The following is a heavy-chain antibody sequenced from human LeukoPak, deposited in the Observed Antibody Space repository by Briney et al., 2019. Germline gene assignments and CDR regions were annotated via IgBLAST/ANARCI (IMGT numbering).Heavy chain of an antibody. CDR3: AKDGSWSCTD. J-gene: IGHJ4*02. CDR2: IAHHGNNR. D-gene: IGHD2-21*01. CDR1: GFTFSASA. V-gene: IGHV3-30*02. Sequence: GGSLRLSCTMSGFTFSASAMHWVRQGPGKGQEWVSYIAHHGNNRYYVDSVKGRFTISRDSSTGTLYLQMNSLRGDDTAIYYCAKDGSWSCTDWGQGTLVTVAP.